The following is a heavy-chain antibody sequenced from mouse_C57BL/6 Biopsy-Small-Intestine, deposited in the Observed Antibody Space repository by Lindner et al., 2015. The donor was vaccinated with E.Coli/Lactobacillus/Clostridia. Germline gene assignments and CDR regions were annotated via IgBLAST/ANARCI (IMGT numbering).Heavy chain of an antibody. Sequence: VQLQESGPELVKPGASMKISCKASGYSFTGYYMSWVKQSPEKSLEWIGEINPSTGATTYNQRFKAKATLTVDKSSSTAYMQLKSLTSEDSAVYYCARGYQGPWFAYWGQGTLVTVSA. V-gene: IGHV1-42*01. J-gene: IGHJ3*01. CDR2: INPSTGAT. CDR1: GYSFTGYY. D-gene: IGHD3-1*01. CDR3: ARGYQGPWFAY.